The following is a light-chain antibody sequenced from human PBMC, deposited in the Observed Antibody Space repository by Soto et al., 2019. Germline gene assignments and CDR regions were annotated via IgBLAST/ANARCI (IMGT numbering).Light chain of an antibody. V-gene: IGKV1-8*01. CDR2: AAS. Sequence: AIRMTQSPSSFSASTGDRVTITCRARQGISSYLAWYQQKPGKAPKLLIYAASTLQSGVPSRFSGSGSGTDFTLTISCLQSEDFATYYCQHYYSYPRTFGGGTKVEIK. CDR1: QGISSY. CDR3: QHYYSYPRT. J-gene: IGKJ4*01.